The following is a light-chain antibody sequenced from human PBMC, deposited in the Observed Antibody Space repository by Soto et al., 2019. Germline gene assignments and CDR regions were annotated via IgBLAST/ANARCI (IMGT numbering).Light chain of an antibody. J-gene: IGLJ1*01. CDR3: CSYAGGRV. Sequence: QSVLTQPASVSGSPGQSITISCTGTSSDVGSYNLVSWYQQHPGKAPKLMIYEVSKRPSGVSNRFSGSKSGNTASLTISGLQAEDEADYYCCSYAGGRVFGTGTKLTRP. CDR1: SSDVGSYNL. CDR2: EVS. V-gene: IGLV2-23*02.